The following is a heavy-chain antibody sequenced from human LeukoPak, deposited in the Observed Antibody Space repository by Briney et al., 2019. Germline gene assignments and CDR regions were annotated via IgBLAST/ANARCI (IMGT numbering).Heavy chain of an antibody. V-gene: IGHV3-23*01. CDR1: GFTFSTYG. J-gene: IGHJ3*02. Sequence: PGGSLRLSCAASGFTFSTYGMSWVRQAPGKGLEWVSGTGNSGHGGGLTYHADSVKGRFTISSDNFKNILYLQMNSLRAEDTAVYYCAREGVSGSYYNDAFDIWGQGTMVTVSS. CDR3: AREGVSGSYYNDAFDI. CDR2: NSGHGGGLT. D-gene: IGHD3-10*01.